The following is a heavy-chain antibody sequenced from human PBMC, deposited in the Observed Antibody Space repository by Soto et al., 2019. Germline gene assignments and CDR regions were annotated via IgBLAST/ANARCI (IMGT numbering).Heavy chain of an antibody. Sequence: GGSLRLSCAASGFTFSSYWMSWVRQAPGKGLEWVANIKQDGSEKYYVDSVKGRFTISRDNAKNSLYLQMNSLRAEDTAVYYCARGGESSSSWYTPEYYFDYWGQGTLVTVSS. V-gene: IGHV3-7*01. D-gene: IGHD6-13*01. CDR3: ARGGESSSSWYTPEYYFDY. J-gene: IGHJ4*02. CDR2: IKQDGSEK. CDR1: GFTFSSYW.